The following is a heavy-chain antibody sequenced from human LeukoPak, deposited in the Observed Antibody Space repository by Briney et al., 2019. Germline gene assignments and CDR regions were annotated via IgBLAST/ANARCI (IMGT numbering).Heavy chain of an antibody. V-gene: IGHV3-48*01. CDR2: ISSSADFI. D-gene: IGHD1-26*01. CDR3: ARGKDSGRAFDY. J-gene: IGHJ4*02. Sequence: GGSLRLSCAASGFTFNTYSLNWVRQAPGKGLEWVSYISSSADFIYYADSVKGRFTISRHNAKNSLYLQMDSLRVEDTAVYYCARGKDSGRAFDYWGQGTLVTVSS. CDR1: GFTFNTYS.